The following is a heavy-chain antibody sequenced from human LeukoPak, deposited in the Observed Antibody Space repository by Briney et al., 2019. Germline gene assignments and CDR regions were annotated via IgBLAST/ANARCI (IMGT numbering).Heavy chain of an antibody. D-gene: IGHD2-15*01. CDR1: GYTFTGYY. V-gene: IGHV1-2*06. CDR3: ARDLSIVVVVAATPNWFDP. J-gene: IGHJ5*02. CDR2: INPNSGGT. Sequence: ASVKVSCKASGYTFTGYYMHWVRQAPGQGLEWMGRINPNSGGTNYAQKFQGRVTITRDTPISTAYMELSRLRSDDTAVYYCARDLSIVVVVAATPNWFDPWGQGTLVTVSS.